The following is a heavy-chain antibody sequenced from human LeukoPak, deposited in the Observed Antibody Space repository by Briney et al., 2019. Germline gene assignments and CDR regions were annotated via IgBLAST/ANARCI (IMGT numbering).Heavy chain of an antibody. V-gene: IGHV3-11*01. D-gene: IGHD4/OR15-4a*01. J-gene: IGHJ4*02. CDR3: ARDRRESIYGGLDS. Sequence: GGSLRLSCVGSGYRFSDYYMSWVRQTPGKGLQHISYINDKGTPLDYEDSVKGRFTVSRDNARNSLYLEINSLQVEDTAVYYCARDRRESIYGGLDSWGQGIMVIVSS. CDR2: INDKGTPL. CDR1: GYRFSDYY.